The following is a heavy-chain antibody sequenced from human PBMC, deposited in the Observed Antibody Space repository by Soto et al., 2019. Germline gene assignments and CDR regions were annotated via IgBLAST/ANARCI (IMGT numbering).Heavy chain of an antibody. D-gene: IGHD3-22*01. CDR1: GFSLSTSGVG. CDR3: AHRSVDVDSSGYYPFPFDY. V-gene: IGHV2-5*02. CDR2: IYWDDDK. Sequence: GSGPTPGEPTQTLTLTCTFSGFSLSTSGVGVGWIRQPPGEALEWLALIYWDDDKRYSPSLKSRLTITKDTSKNRVVLTMTNMDPVDTATYYCAHRSVDVDSSGYYPFPFDYWGQGTLVTAPQ. J-gene: IGHJ4*02.